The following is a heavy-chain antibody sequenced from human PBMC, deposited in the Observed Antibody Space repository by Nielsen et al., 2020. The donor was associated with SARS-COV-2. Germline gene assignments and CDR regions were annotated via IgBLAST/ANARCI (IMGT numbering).Heavy chain of an antibody. CDR3: AAYYSSSWGY. J-gene: IGHJ4*02. CDR2: INPNSGGT. CDR1: GYTFTGYY. V-gene: IGHV1-2*06. Sequence: ASVKVSCKASGYTFTGYYMHWVRQAPGQGLEWMGRINPNSGGTNYAQKFQGRVTMTRDTSTSTVYMELSSLRSEDTAVYYCAAYYSSSWGYWGQGTLVTVSS. D-gene: IGHD6-13*01.